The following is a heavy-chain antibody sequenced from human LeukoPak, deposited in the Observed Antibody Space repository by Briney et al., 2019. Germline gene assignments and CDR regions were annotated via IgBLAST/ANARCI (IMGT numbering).Heavy chain of an antibody. V-gene: IGHV3-30*04. CDR3: ARERSGWWKGMDY. CDR2: ISYDGSNK. CDR1: GFTFSSYA. J-gene: IGHJ4*02. D-gene: IGHD6-19*01. Sequence: GRYLRLSCAASGFTFSSYAMHWVRQAPGKGLEWVSVISYDGSNKYYADSVKGRFTISRDNSKNTLYLQMNSLRAEDTAVYYCARERSGWWKGMDYWGQGTLVTVSS.